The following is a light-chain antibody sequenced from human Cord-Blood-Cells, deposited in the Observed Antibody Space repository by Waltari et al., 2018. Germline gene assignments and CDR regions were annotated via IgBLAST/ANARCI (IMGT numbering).Light chain of an antibody. CDR3: QQFNSYPQT. CDR2: DAS. V-gene: IGKV1-13*02. CDR1: QGISSA. Sequence: AIQLTQSPSSLSASVGDRVTITRRASQGISSALAWYQQTPGKAPKLLIYDASSLESGIPSRFSGSGSGSDFTLTISSLQPEDFATYYCQQFNSYPQTFGQGTKVEIK. J-gene: IGKJ1*01.